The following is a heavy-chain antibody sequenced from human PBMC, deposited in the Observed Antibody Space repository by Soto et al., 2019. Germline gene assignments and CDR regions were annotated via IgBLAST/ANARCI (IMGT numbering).Heavy chain of an antibody. Sequence: QVQLQESGPGLVKPSQTLSLTCTVSGGSISSGDYYWSWIRQPPGKGLEWIGYIYYSGSTYYNPSLKSRVTLSADTSKRPFSLKLSSVTAADTAVYYCARAGGRILAFAGGSNWFDPWGQGTLVTVSS. D-gene: IGHD3-16*01. J-gene: IGHJ5*02. CDR3: ARAGGRILAFAGGSNWFDP. CDR1: GGSISSGDYY. V-gene: IGHV4-30-4*01. CDR2: IYYSGST.